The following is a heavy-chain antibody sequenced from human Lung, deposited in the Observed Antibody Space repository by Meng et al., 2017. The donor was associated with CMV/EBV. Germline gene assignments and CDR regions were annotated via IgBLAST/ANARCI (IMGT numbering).Heavy chain of an antibody. CDR3: ARIYCSSTSCYNDY. J-gene: IGHJ4*02. V-gene: IGHV4-59*01. Sequence: SXTXSLXCTVSGGSINTYYWSWIRQPPGKGLEWIGYIYYSGSTNYNPSLKSRVTISVDTFKNQFSLKLSSVTAADAAVYFCARIYCSSTSCYNDYWGQGTLVTVSS. D-gene: IGHD2-2*01. CDR2: IYYSGST. CDR1: GGSINTYY.